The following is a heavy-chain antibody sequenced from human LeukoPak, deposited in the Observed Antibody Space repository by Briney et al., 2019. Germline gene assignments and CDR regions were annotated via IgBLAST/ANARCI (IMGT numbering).Heavy chain of an antibody. CDR2: IVVGSGNT. Sequence: GTSVKVSSKASGFTFTSSAMQWVRQARGQRLVWIGWIVVGSGNTNYTQKFQERVTITRDMSTSKAYMELSSLRSEDTAVYYCAADTAAAALGYWGQGTLVTVSS. CDR3: AADTAAAALGY. D-gene: IGHD6-25*01. J-gene: IGHJ4*02. V-gene: IGHV1-58*02. CDR1: GFTFTSSA.